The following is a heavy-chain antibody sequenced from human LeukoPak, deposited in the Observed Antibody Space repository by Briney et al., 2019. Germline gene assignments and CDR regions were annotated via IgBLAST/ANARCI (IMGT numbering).Heavy chain of an antibody. J-gene: IGHJ2*01. CDR2: IYYTGNT. D-gene: IGHD3-10*01. Sequence: PSVPLSLTCTVSGGSISSGSYFWSWIRQPPGKGLDGIGSIYYTGNTYYNPSLKSRVTISVDTSKNQFSLKKNAVTAADTAVYYSARHKGIGWYFGLWGRGTLVTVSS. CDR1: GGSISSGSYF. V-gene: IGHV4-39*01. CDR3: ARHKGIGWYFGL.